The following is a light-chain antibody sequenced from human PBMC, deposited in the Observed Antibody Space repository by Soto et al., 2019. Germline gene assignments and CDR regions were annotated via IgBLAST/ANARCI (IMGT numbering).Light chain of an antibody. CDR3: SSYTSSSTLNDV. CDR1: SSDVGGYNY. CDR2: EVS. J-gene: IGLJ1*01. Sequence: QSALTQPASVSGSPGQSITISCTGTSSDVGGYNYVSWYQQHPGKAPKLMIYEVSNRPSGVSNRFSGSKSGNTASLTISGLQAEDEADYYCSSYTSSSTLNDVVGTWTKVTVL. V-gene: IGLV2-14*01.